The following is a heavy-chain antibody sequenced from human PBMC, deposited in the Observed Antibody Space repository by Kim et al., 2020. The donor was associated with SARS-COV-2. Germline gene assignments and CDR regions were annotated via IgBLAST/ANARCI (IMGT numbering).Heavy chain of an antibody. D-gene: IGHD6-13*01. CDR1: GFTFSSYG. J-gene: IGHJ6*02. Sequence: GGSLRLSCAASGFTFSSYGMHWVRQAPGKGLEWVAVISYDGSNKYYADSVKGRFTISRDNSKSTLYPQMNSLRAEDTAVYYCAKDIDDSNSLYSSWYRDYYYYYSGMDVWVQGTTVTVSS. CDR3: AKDIDDSNSLYSSWYRDYYYYYSGMDV. CDR2: ISYDGSNK. V-gene: IGHV3-30*18.